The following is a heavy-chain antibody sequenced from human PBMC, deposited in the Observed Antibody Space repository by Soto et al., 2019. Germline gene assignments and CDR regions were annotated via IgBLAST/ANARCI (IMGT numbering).Heavy chain of an antibody. Sequence: QVQLVQSGAEEKKPGASVKVSCKASGYTFTSYAMHWVRQAPGQRLEWMGWINAGNGNTKSSQKFQGRVTITRDTSASTAYMERSSLRSEDTAVYYCARSIVVVTALDYWGQGTLVTVSS. CDR3: ARSIVVVTALDY. D-gene: IGHD2-21*02. CDR1: GYTFTSYA. J-gene: IGHJ4*02. V-gene: IGHV1-3*05. CDR2: INAGNGNT.